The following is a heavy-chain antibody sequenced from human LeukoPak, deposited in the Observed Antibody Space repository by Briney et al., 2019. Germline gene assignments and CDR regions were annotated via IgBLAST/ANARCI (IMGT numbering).Heavy chain of an antibody. J-gene: IGHJ4*02. CDR2: ISTSSIYI. D-gene: IGHD4/OR15-4a*01. CDR1: GFTFSTYS. Sequence: GGSLRLSCAASGFTFSTYSMNWVRQAPGKGLEWVSSISTSSIYIYYADSLKGRFTISRDNAKNSLYLQMNSLRTEDTAVYYCAKGVARFGYGALLDYWGQGTLVTVSS. V-gene: IGHV3-21*01. CDR3: AKGVARFGYGALLDY.